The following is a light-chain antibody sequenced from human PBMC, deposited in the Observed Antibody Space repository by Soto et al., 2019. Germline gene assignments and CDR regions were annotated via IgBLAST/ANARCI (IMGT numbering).Light chain of an antibody. CDR1: QSVSSSY. V-gene: IGKV3-20*01. CDR3: QQYGSSPFG. J-gene: IGKJ4*01. Sequence: EIVLTQSPGTLSLSPGERATLSCRASQSVSSSYLAWYQQKPGQAPRLLIYGASSRATGIPDRFSGSGSGTHFTLTISRLEPEDFAVYYCQQYGSSPFGFGGGTKVEIK. CDR2: GAS.